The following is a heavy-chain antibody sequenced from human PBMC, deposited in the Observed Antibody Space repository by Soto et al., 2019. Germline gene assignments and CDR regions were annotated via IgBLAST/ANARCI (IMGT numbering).Heavy chain of an antibody. V-gene: IGHV1-18*03. CDR3: ARDSEGYYDSSGYPPADV. D-gene: IGHD3-22*01. Sequence: XSVKFSCKASGYTFTSYGISWVRQAPGQGLEWMGWISAYNGNTNYAQKLQGRVTMTTDTSTSTAYMELRSLRSDDMAVYYCARDSEGYYDSSGYPPADVWGHGSTVTVSS. CDR1: GYTFTSYG. CDR2: ISAYNGNT. J-gene: IGHJ6*02.